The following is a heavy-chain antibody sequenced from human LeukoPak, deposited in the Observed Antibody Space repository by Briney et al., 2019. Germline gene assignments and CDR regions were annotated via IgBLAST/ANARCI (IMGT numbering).Heavy chain of an antibody. V-gene: IGHV3-48*03. CDR2: ISSSGSTI. D-gene: IGHD6-19*01. CDR1: GFTLSSYE. Sequence: PGGSLRLSCAASGFTLSSYEMNWVRQAPGKGLEWVSYISSSGSTIYYADSVKGRFTISRDNAKNSLYLQMNSLRAEDTAVYYCARDEGSGWSPGYYYYGMDVWGKGTTVTVSS. J-gene: IGHJ6*04. CDR3: ARDEGSGWSPGYYYYGMDV.